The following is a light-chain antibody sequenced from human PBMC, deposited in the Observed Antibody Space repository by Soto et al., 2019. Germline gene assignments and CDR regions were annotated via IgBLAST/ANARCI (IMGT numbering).Light chain of an antibody. CDR3: CSYPPSRAAWV. CDR2: EVS. J-gene: IGLJ3*02. CDR1: NSDVGSSNL. Sequence: QSALTQPASVSGSPGQSITISCTGTNSDVGSSNLVSWYQQHPGRAPKLMIYEVSRRPSGVSNRFSGSKSGNTASLTISGLPAEDEADYYCCSYPPSRAAWVFGGGTKLTVL. V-gene: IGLV2-23*02.